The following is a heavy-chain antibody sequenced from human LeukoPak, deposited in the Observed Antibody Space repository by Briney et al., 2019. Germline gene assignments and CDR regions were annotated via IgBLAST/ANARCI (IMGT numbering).Heavy chain of an antibody. Sequence: GGSLRLSCAASGFTFSSYAMHWVRQAPGKGLEYVSAISSNGGSTYYANSVKGRFTISRDNSKNTLYLQMGSLRAEDMDVYYCARDQGVTFGGVKYMDVWGKGTTVTVSS. CDR1: GFTFSSYA. CDR2: ISSNGGST. J-gene: IGHJ6*03. D-gene: IGHD3-16*01. CDR3: ARDQGVTFGGVKYMDV. V-gene: IGHV3-64*01.